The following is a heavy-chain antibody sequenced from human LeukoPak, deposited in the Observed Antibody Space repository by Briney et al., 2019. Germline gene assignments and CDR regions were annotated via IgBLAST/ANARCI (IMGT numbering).Heavy chain of an antibody. V-gene: IGHV1-8*01. CDR1: GYTFTSYD. D-gene: IGHD6-19*01. Sequence: ASVKVSCKASGYTFTSYDINWVRQATGQGLEWMGWMNPNSGNTGYAQKFQGRVTMTRNTSISTAYMELSSLRSEDTAMYYCARGRGYSSGWYGDWFDPWGQGTLVTVSS. J-gene: IGHJ5*02. CDR3: ARGRGYSSGWYGDWFDP. CDR2: MNPNSGNT.